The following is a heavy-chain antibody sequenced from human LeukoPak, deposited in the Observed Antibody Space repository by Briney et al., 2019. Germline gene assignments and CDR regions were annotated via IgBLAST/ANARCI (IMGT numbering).Heavy chain of an antibody. V-gene: IGHV3-30*18. Sequence: PGGSLRLSCAASGFTFSSYGMHWVRQAPGKGLEWVAVISYDGSNKYYADSVKGRFTISRDNSKNTLYLQMNSPRAEDTAVYYCANDRDGSFDYWGQGTLVTVSS. CDR1: GFTFSSYG. J-gene: IGHJ4*02. CDR2: ISYDGSNK. CDR3: ANDRDGSFDY. D-gene: IGHD5-24*01.